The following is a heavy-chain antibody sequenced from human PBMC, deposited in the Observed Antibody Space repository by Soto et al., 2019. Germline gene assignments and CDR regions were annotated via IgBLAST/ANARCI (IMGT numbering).Heavy chain of an antibody. V-gene: IGHV1-46*01. Sequence: SVKVSCKAPADTFTSYYIHWVRQAPGHGLEWMGIINPSGGSTSYAQKFQGRVTMTRDTSTSTVYMELSSLRSEDTAVYYCARVRVVVAASYYYYYHGMDVWGQGTTVTVSS. CDR3: ARVRVVVAASYYYYYHGMDV. CDR1: ADTFTSYY. D-gene: IGHD2-15*01. CDR2: INPSGGST. J-gene: IGHJ6*02.